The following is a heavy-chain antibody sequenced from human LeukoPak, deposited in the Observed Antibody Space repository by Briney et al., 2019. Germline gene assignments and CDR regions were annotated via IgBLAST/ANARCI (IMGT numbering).Heavy chain of an antibody. CDR1: GFTFSSYG. J-gene: IGHJ5*02. CDR2: IRYDGTDK. V-gene: IGHV3-30*02. Sequence: GRSLRLSCAASGFTFSSYGMHWVRQTPGKGLEWMTFIRYDGTDKYYVDSVKGRFTISRDNSKNTLYLQMNSLRAEDTAVYYCAKATTKPYYDFWSGPFDPWGQGTLVTVSS. CDR3: AKATTKPYYDFWSGPFDP. D-gene: IGHD3-3*01.